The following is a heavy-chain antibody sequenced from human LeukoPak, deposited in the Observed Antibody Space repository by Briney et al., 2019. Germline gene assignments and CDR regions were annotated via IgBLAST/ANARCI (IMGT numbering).Heavy chain of an antibody. J-gene: IGHJ6*02. D-gene: IGHD3-10*01. CDR1: GYTFISYG. CDR2: ISAYNDNI. CDR3: ARSSNYYGSGSEGMDV. Sequence: ASVKVSCKASGYTFISYGISWVRQAPGQGLEWMGWISAYNDNINYAQKLQGRVTITADESTSTAYMELSSLRSEDTAVYYCARSSNYYGSGSEGMDVWGQGTTVTVSS. V-gene: IGHV1-18*01.